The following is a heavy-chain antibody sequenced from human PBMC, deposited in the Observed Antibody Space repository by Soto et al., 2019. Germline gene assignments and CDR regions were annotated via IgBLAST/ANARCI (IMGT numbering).Heavy chain of an antibody. CDR1: GGTLSDHG. CDR2: TIPVFNTA. V-gene: IGHV1-69*06. Sequence: QVQLEQSGAEVKKPESSMKVSCKASGGTLSDHGVAWLRQAPGQGLEWMGGTIPVFNTAKYAQKFQGRVTVTADKFTNIAYMELSSLRSEDTAFYFCARGVYGSGNYYTGPSAFDIWGQGTMVIVSS. D-gene: IGHD3-10*01. CDR3: ARGVYGSGNYYTGPSAFDI. J-gene: IGHJ3*02.